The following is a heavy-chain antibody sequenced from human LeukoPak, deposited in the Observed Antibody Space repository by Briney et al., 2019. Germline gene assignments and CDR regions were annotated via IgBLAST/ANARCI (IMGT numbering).Heavy chain of an antibody. CDR3: AREGTMVRGLYYFDY. CDR2: IYTSGST. CDR1: GGSISSYY. Sequence: SETLSLTCTVSGGSISSYYWSWIRQPAGKGLEWIGRIYTSGSTNYNPSLKSRVTMSVDTSKNQFSLKLSSVTAADTAVYYCAREGTMVRGLYYFDYWGQGTLVTVSS. V-gene: IGHV4-4*07. J-gene: IGHJ4*02. D-gene: IGHD3-10*01.